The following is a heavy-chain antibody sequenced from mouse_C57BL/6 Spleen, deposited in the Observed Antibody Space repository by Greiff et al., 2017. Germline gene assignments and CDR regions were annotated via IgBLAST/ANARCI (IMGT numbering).Heavy chain of an antibody. V-gene: IGHV5-17*01. CDR3: ARGLGGFAY. Sequence: EVKLMESGGGLVKPGGSLKLSCAASGFTFSDYGMHWVRQAPEKGLEWVAYIRSGSSTIYYADTVKGRFTISRDNAKNTLFLQMTSLRSEDTAMYYCARGLGGFAYWGQGTLVTVSA. D-gene: IGHD2-13*01. CDR1: GFTFSDYG. J-gene: IGHJ3*01. CDR2: IRSGSSTI.